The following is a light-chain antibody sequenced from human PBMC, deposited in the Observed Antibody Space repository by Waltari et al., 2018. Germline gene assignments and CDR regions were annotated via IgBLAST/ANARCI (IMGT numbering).Light chain of an antibody. J-gene: IGLJ2*01. V-gene: IGLV2-8*01. CDR2: EVS. CDR1: SNDVGAYNY. Sequence: QSALTQPPSASGSPGQSVTIPCPGTSNDVGAYNYVSWYQQHPGKAPKLMIYEVSMRPSGVPDRFSGSKSDNTASLTVSGLQAEDEADYYCSSFAGNNNVVFGGGTKLTVL. CDR3: SSFAGNNNVV.